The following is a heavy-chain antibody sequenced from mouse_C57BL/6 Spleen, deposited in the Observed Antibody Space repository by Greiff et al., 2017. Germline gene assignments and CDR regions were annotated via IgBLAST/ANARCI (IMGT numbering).Heavy chain of an antibody. J-gene: IGHJ1*03. D-gene: IGHD2-4*01. CDR3: ARTIYYEYDRYVEV. Sequence: VQLQQSGAELVKPGASVKLSCTASGFNIKDYYMHWVKQRTEQGLEWIGRIDPEDGETKSAPKFQGKATITADTSSHTAYLQLSSLTSEDTAVYYWARTIYYEYDRYVEVWGTGTTVTVSS. V-gene: IGHV14-2*01. CDR2: IDPEDGET. CDR1: GFNIKDYY.